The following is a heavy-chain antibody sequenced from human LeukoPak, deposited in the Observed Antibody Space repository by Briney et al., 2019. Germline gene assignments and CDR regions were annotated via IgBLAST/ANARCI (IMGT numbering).Heavy chain of an antibody. CDR3: ARGTIAADDFYYMDV. Sequence: SETLSLTCTVSGGSLSSGYYYWRWLRQPAGTGLEWLGRIYTSGSTNYDPSLKSRVTISVDTSKNQFSLKPTSVTAADTAVYYCARGTIAADDFYYMDVWGKGTTVTVSS. CDR1: GGSLSSGYYY. D-gene: IGHD6-13*01. CDR2: IYTSGST. V-gene: IGHV4-61*02. J-gene: IGHJ6*03.